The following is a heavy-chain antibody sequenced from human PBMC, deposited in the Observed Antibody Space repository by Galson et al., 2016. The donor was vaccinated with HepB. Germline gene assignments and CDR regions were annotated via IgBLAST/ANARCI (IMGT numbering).Heavy chain of an antibody. CDR3: AREGGDAFDI. Sequence: SVKVSCKASGGTFSSYAISWVRQAPGQGLEWMGGIIPIFGTANYAQKFQGRVTITADESTGTAYMELSSLRADDTAVYYCAREGGDAFDIWGQGTMVTVSS. CDR2: IIPIFGTA. V-gene: IGHV1-69*13. J-gene: IGHJ3*02. CDR1: GGTFSSYA. D-gene: IGHD3-16*01.